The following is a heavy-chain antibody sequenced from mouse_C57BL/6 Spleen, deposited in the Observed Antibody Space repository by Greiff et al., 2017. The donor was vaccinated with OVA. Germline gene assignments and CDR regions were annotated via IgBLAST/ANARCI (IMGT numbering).Heavy chain of an antibody. D-gene: IGHD2-3*01. Sequence: VQLQQPGTELVKPGASVKLSCKASGYTFTSYWMHWVKQRPGQGLEWIGNINPSNGGTNYNEKFKSNATLTVDKSSSTAYMQLSSLTSEDSAVYYCARLGDGYLDAMDYWGQGTSVTVSS. CDR2: INPSNGGT. CDR1: GYTFTSYW. J-gene: IGHJ4*01. V-gene: IGHV1-53*01. CDR3: ARLGDGYLDAMDY.